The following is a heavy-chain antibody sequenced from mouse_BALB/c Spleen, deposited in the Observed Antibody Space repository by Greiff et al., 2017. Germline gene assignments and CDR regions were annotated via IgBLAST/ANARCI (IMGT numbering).Heavy chain of an antibody. D-gene: IGHD4-1*01. Sequence: EVKVVESGGGLVKPGGSLKLSCAASGFTFSDYYMYWVRQTPEKRLEWVATISDGGSYTYYPDSVKGRFTISRDNAKNNLYLQMSSLKSEDTAMYYCARDRGWDVGAMDYWGQGTSVTVSS. V-gene: IGHV5-4*02. CDR2: ISDGGSYT. J-gene: IGHJ4*01. CDR1: GFTFSDYY. CDR3: ARDRGWDVGAMDY.